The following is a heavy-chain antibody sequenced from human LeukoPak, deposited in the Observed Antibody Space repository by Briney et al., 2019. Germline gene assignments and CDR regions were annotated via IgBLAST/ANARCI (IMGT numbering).Heavy chain of an antibody. V-gene: IGHV1-69*05. CDR3: ARDEWLAAAGNWFDP. Sequence: SVKVSCRASGGTFSSYAISWVRQAPGQGLEWMGRIIPIFGTANYAQRFQGRVTITTDESTSTAFMELSSLRSEDTAVYYCARDEWLAAAGNWFDPWGQGTLVTVSS. CDR2: IIPIFGTA. CDR1: GGTFSSYA. D-gene: IGHD6-13*01. J-gene: IGHJ5*02.